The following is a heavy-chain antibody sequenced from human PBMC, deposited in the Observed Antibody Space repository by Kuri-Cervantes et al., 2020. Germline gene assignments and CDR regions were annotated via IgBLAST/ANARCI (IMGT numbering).Heavy chain of an antibody. J-gene: IGHJ6*02. D-gene: IGHD2-2*02. CDR1: GYTFTGYY. CDR3: ATDIVVVPAAITYGMDV. V-gene: IGHV1-2*02. Sequence: ASVKVSCKASGYTFTGYYMHWVRQAPGQGLEWMGWINPNSGSTKYAQKFQGRVTMTRDTSISTLYMELSRLRSDDTAVYYCATDIVVVPAAITYGMDVWGQGTTVTVSS. CDR2: INPNSGST.